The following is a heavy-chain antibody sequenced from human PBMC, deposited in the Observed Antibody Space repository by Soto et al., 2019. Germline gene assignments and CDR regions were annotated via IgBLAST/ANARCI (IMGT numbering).Heavy chain of an antibody. D-gene: IGHD6-19*01. Sequence: PGGSLRLSCAASGFTFSDYYMSWIRQAPGKGLEWVSYISSSGSTIYYADSVKGRFTISRDNAKNSLYLQMNSLRAEDTAVYYCARSGARWLVLSGENYYYGMDVWGQGTTVTVSS. CDR3: ARSGARWLVLSGENYYYGMDV. V-gene: IGHV3-11*01. CDR1: GFTFSDYY. J-gene: IGHJ6*02. CDR2: ISSSGSTI.